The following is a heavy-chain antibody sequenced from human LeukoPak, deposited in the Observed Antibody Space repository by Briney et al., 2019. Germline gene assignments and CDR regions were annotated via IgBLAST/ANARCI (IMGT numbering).Heavy chain of an antibody. V-gene: IGHV4-59*08. CDR2: IYYSGST. CDR1: GGSISSYY. CDR3: ARRLSSGWIRGPTTYFDY. Sequence: SETLSLTCTVSGGSISSYYWSWLRQPPGKGLEWIGYIYYSGSTNYNPSLKSRVTISVDTSKNQFPLQLSSVTVADTAVYYCARRLSSGWIRGPTTYFDYWGQGTLVTVSS. J-gene: IGHJ4*02. D-gene: IGHD6-19*01.